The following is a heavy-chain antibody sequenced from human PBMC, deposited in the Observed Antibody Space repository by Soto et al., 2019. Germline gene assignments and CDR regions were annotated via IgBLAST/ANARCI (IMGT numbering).Heavy chain of an antibody. Sequence: GGSLRLSCAASGFTFSSYSMNWVRQAPGKGLEWVSSISSSSSYIYYADSVKGRFTISRDNAKNSLYLQMNSLRAEDTAVYYCARDLNQDSSGEIGYWGQGTLVTVSS. J-gene: IGHJ4*02. D-gene: IGHD6-19*01. V-gene: IGHV3-21*01. CDR1: GFTFSSYS. CDR3: ARDLNQDSSGEIGY. CDR2: ISSSSSYI.